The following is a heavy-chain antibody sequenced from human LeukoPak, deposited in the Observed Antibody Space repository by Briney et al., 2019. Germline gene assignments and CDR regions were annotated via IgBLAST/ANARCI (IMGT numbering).Heavy chain of an antibody. V-gene: IGHV3-30*02. CDR3: ARDHNGDDYGDSWDVDY. CDR1: GFTFSNYG. D-gene: IGHD4-17*01. J-gene: IGHJ4*02. CDR2: IQKDGSYE. Sequence: GGSLRLSCVASGFTFSNYGMHWACQAPGKGLQWVAFIQKDGSYEYYTDSVKGRFTISRDNSKNTLYLQMNSLRAEDTAVYYCARDHNGDDYGDSWDVDYWGQGTLVTVSS.